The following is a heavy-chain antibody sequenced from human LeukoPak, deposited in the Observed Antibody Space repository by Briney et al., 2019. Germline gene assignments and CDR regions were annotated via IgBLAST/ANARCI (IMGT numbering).Heavy chain of an antibody. D-gene: IGHD6-13*01. CDR2: ISYDGSNK. J-gene: IGHJ4*02. CDR1: GFTFSSYG. Sequence: PGRSLRLSSAASGFTFSSYGMHWVRQAPGKGLEWVAVISYDGSNKYYADSVKGRFTISRDNSKNTLYLQMNSLRAEDTAVYYCAKDTSRLLLSSCLDYWGQGTLVTVSS. CDR3: AKDTSRLLLSSCLDY. V-gene: IGHV3-30*18.